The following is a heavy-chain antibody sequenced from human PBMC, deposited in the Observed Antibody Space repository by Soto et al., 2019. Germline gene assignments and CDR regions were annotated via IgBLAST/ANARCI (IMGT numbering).Heavy chain of an antibody. Sequence: PGGSLRLSCGTSGFDFSYYWIHWIRQAPGKGLVWVSRIDPDGTTTNYADSVKGRFTVSRDNAKDTAYLQMDSLTADDTALYYCTRGLRPSSAGTGAYWGPGTLVTVSS. V-gene: IGHV3-74*01. CDR3: TRGLRPSSAGTGAY. CDR1: GFDFSYYW. CDR2: IDPDGTTT. D-gene: IGHD1-1*01. J-gene: IGHJ1*01.